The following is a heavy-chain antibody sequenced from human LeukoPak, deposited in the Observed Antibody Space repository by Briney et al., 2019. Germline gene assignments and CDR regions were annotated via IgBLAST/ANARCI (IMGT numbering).Heavy chain of an antibody. CDR2: IYPGDSDT. V-gene: IGHV5-51*01. D-gene: IGHD2-15*01. CDR3: ARRRDCSGGSCYSVPRYNWFDP. Sequence: GESLKISCKGSGYSFTSYWIGWVRQMPGKGLEWMGIIYPGDSDTRYSPSFQGQVTISADKSISTAYLQWSSLKASDTARYYCARRRDCSGGSCYSVPRYNWFDPWGQGTLVTVSS. CDR1: GYSFTSYW. J-gene: IGHJ5*02.